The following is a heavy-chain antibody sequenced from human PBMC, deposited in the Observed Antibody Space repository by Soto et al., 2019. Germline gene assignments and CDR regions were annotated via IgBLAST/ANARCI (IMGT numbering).Heavy chain of an antibody. D-gene: IGHD2-15*01. CDR2: IIPIFGTA. J-gene: IGHJ6*02. V-gene: IGHV1-69*13. Sequence: ASVKVSCKASGGTFSSYAISWVRQAPGQGLEWMGGIIPIFGTANYAQKFQGRVTITADESTSTAYMELSSLRSEDTAVYYCARGDIVVVVAGTDYYYYGMDVWGQGTTVTVSS. CDR3: ARGDIVVVVAGTDYYYYGMDV. CDR1: GGTFSSYA.